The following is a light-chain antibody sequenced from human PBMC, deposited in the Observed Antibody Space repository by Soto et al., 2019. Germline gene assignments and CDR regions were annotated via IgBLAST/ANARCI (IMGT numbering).Light chain of an antibody. CDR3: QDLSCYAWT. V-gene: IGKV1-9*01. CDR2: AAS. Sequence: DHQLSLNPPFLSAYVKSRVTITCRASQGISSYLAWYQQKPGKAPKLLIYAASTLQSGVPSRFSGSGSGTEFTLTIRCRQPEDFAPYFYQDLSCYAWTFALGTRLEIK. CDR1: QGISSY. J-gene: IGKJ5*01.